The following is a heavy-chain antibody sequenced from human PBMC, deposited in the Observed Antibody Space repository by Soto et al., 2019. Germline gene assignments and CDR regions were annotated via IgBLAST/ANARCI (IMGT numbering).Heavy chain of an antibody. CDR2: ISSRSTYA. D-gene: IGHD3-16*02. CDR1: GFTLSDYY. J-gene: IGHJ4*02. V-gene: IGHV3-11*05. CDR3: ERAVADYYVWGSYRYFDG. Sequence: QVQLVESGGGLVKPGGSLRLSCAASGFTLSDYYMGWIRQAPGESPEWCSYISSRSTYAKYANSVKGRFTISGDNAKNSLFLQMNSLRGEDTAVYYCERAVADYYVWGSYRYFDGWGQGTRVTVS.